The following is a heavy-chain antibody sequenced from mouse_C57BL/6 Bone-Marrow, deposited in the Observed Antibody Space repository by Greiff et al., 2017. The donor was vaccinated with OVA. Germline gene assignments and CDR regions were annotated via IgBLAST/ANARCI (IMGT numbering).Heavy chain of an antibody. CDR1: GYTFTDYY. D-gene: IGHD2-2*01. V-gene: IGHV1-26*01. Sequence: EVQLQQSGPELVKPGASVKISCKASGYTFTDYYMNWVKQSHGKSLEWIGDINPNNGGTSYNQKFKGKATLTVDKSSSTAYMELRSLTSEDSAVYYCARDGVTTKGGYYFDYWGQGTTLTVSS. CDR2: INPNNGGT. CDR3: ARDGVTTKGGYYFDY. J-gene: IGHJ2*01.